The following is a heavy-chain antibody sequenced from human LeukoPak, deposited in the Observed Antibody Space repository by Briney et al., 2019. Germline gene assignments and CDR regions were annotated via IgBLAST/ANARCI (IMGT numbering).Heavy chain of an antibody. CDR2: ISAYNGNT. J-gene: IGHJ4*02. D-gene: IGHD3-10*01. V-gene: IGHV1-18*01. CDR1: GYTFTSYG. Sequence: ASVKVSCKASGYTFTSYGISWVRQAPGQGLEWMGWISAYNGNTNYAQKLQGRVTMTTDTSTSTAYMELRSLRSDDTAVYYCARGLDYYGSGSSPGWWGQGTLVTVSS. CDR3: ARGLDYYGSGSSPGW.